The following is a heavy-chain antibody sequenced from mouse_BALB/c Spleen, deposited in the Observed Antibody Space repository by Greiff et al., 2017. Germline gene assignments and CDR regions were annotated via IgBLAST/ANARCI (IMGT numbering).Heavy chain of an antibody. V-gene: IGHV7-3*02. CDR1: GFTFTDYY. CDR3: ARDSSFAY. CDR2: IRNKANGYTT. Sequence: DVHLVESGGGLVQPGGSLRLSCATSGFTFTDYYMSWVRQPPGKALEWLGFIRNKANGYTTEYSASVKGRFTISRDNSQSILYLQMNTLRAEDSATYYCARDSSFAYWGQGTLVTVSA. J-gene: IGHJ3*01.